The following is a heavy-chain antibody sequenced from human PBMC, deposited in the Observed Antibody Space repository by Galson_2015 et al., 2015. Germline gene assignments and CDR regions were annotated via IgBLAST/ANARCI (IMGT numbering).Heavy chain of an antibody. D-gene: IGHD3-10*01. CDR1: GYTFTTYY. J-gene: IGHJ4*02. Sequence: SVKVSCKASGYTFTTYYMHWVRQAPGQGLEWMGMATPSGGSTTYAQNFQGRVTMTRDTSTSTVYMELSSLRSEDTAVYYCAARGQALDYWGQGTLVTVFS. CDR2: ATPSGGST. CDR3: AARGQALDY. V-gene: IGHV1-46*01.